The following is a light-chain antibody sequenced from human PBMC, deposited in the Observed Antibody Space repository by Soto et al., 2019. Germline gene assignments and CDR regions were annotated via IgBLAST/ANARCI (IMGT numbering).Light chain of an antibody. J-gene: IGKJ2*01. CDR1: QSISNHY. Sequence: EIVLTQSPGTLSLSPGERATLSCRASQSISNHYLAWFQQKPGQAPRLLIYGASYRATGIPDRFSGSGSGTDFTLTITGLEPEDLAVYHCHQYGGSPRYTFGQGTKLEIK. V-gene: IGKV3-20*01. CDR2: GAS. CDR3: HQYGGSPRYT.